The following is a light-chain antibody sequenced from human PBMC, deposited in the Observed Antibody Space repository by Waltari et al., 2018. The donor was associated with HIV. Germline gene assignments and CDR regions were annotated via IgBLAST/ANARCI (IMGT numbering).Light chain of an antibody. V-gene: IGKV2-30*01. Sequence: DVVLTQTLLLLSVTLGQPASISCRSTQRLVYSDVNTYLIWLQQRPGQAPRRLIYNISKRDSGVPDTFSGSGAGTNFTLTISRVEADDVGLYYCMQGTHWPWTFGQGTKVEI. CDR3: MQGTHWPWT. CDR2: NIS. CDR1: QRLVYSDVNTY. J-gene: IGKJ1*01.